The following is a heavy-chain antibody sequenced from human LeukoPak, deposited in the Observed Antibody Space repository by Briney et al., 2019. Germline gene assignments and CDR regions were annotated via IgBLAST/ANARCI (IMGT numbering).Heavy chain of an antibody. CDR3: ASSPYYDILTGYYGGFAY. CDR2: ISWDGGST. J-gene: IGHJ4*02. Sequence: PGGSLRLACAASGFTFDDYTMHWVRHAPGKGLEWVSLISWDGGSTYYADSVKGRFTISRDNSKNSLYLKMNSLRTEDTALYYCASSPYYDILTGYYGGFAYWGQGTLVTVSS. V-gene: IGHV3-43*01. CDR1: GFTFDDYT. D-gene: IGHD3-9*01.